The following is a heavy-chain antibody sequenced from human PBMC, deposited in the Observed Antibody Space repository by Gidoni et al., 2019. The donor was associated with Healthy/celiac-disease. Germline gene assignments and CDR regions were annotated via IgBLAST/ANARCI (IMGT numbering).Heavy chain of an antibody. V-gene: IGHV3-21*01. Sequence: EVQLVESGGGLVKPGGSLRLSCAASGFTFSSYSMNWVRQAPGKGLEWVSSISSSSSYIYYADSVKGRFTISRDNAKNSLYLQMNSLRAEDTAVYYCARVDTAMADYFDYWGQGTLVTVSS. CDR2: ISSSSSYI. J-gene: IGHJ4*02. CDR1: GFTFSSYS. D-gene: IGHD5-18*01. CDR3: ARVDTAMADYFDY.